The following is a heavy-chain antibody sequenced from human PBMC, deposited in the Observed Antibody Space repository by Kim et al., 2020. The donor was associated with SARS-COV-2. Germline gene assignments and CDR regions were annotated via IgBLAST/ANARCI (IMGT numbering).Heavy chain of an antibody. D-gene: IGHD3-10*01. Sequence: GGSLRLSCAASGFTFSSYAMSWVRQAPGKGLEWVSAISGSGGRTYYADSVKGRFTISRDNSKNTLYLQMNSLRAEDTAVYYCAKLNFGARGYYYYGMDVWGQGTTVTVSS. CDR2: ISGSGGRT. J-gene: IGHJ6*02. CDR3: AKLNFGARGYYYYGMDV. CDR1: GFTFSSYA. V-gene: IGHV3-23*01.